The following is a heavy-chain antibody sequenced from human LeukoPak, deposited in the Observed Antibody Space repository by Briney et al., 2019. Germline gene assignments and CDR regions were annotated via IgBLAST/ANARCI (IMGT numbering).Heavy chain of an antibody. CDR3: AKDTGQWPVRTFDS. CDR2: INSGGSTT. D-gene: IGHD6-19*01. V-gene: IGHV3-23*01. CDR1: GFTFSNYG. J-gene: IGHJ4*02. Sequence: GGSLRLSYAASGFTFSNYGMTWVRQAPGEGLEWVSCINSGGSTTFYADSVKGRFTISRDTSKNTVYLQMNRLRAEDTAIYSCAKDTGQWPVRTFDSWGQGTLVTVSS.